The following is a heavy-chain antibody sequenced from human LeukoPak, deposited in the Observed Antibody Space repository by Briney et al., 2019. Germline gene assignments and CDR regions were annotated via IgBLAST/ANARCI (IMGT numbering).Heavy chain of an antibody. D-gene: IGHD5-18*01. CDR2: IWYDGSNK. J-gene: IGHJ4*02. V-gene: IGHV3-33*08. CDR3: AREVISAGGYSYGYAEDYFDY. Sequence: PGGSLRLSCAASGFTFSSYGTHWVRQAPGKGLEWVAVIWYDGSNKYYADSVKGRFTISRDNSKNTLYLQMNSLRAEDTAVYYCAREVISAGGYSYGYAEDYFDYWGQGTLVTVSS. CDR1: GFTFSSYG.